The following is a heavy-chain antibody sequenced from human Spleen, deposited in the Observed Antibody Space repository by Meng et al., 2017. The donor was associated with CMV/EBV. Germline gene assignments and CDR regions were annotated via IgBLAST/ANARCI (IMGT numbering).Heavy chain of an antibody. J-gene: IGHJ4*02. CDR3: ATGRDGYKTNFDY. Sequence: SETLSLTCTVSGASISSYYWSWIRQPPGKGLEWIGYMYYSGSTNYNPSLKSRVTISVDTSKNQFSLKLSSVTAADTAVYYCATGRDGYKTNFDYWGQGTLVTVSS. V-gene: IGHV4-59*01. D-gene: IGHD5-24*01. CDR1: GASISSYY. CDR2: MYYSGST.